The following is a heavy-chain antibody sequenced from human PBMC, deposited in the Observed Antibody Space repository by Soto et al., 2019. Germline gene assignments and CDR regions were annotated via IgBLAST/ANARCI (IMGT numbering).Heavy chain of an antibody. V-gene: IGHV3-66*01. CDR1: GFTVSSNY. Sequence: PGGSLRLSCAASGFTVSSNYMSWVRQAPGKGLEWVSVIYSGGSTYYADSVKGRFTISGDNSENTLYLQMNSLRAEDTAVYYCARTCSGGTCSFDYWGQGTLVTVSS. CDR2: IYSGGST. CDR3: ARTCSGGTCSFDY. D-gene: IGHD2-15*01. J-gene: IGHJ4*02.